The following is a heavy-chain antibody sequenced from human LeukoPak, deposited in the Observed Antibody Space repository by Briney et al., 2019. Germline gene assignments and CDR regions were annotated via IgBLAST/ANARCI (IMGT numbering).Heavy chain of an antibody. J-gene: IGHJ5*02. Sequence: PGGSLRLSCAASGFTFSSYWMSWVRQAPGKGLEWVANIKQDGSEKYYVDSVKGRSTISGDNAKNSLYLQMNSLRAEDTAVYYCARGAPITMVPLDPWGQGTLVTVSS. D-gene: IGHD3-10*01. CDR1: GFTFSSYW. CDR2: IKQDGSEK. V-gene: IGHV3-7*01. CDR3: ARGAPITMVPLDP.